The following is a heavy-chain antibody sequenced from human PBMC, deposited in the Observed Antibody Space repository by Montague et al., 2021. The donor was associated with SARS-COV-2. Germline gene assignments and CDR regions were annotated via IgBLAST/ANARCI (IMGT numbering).Heavy chain of an antibody. V-gene: IGHV4-59*01. CDR1: GGSISSYY. D-gene: IGHD2-2*01. CDR2: INYSGSA. Sequence: SETLSLTCTVSGGSISSYYWNWIRQPPAKGLEWIGYINYSGSANYNPSLKSRVTISVETSKNQLSLNLSSVTAADTAVYYCARRGVVVIPAVVEYYYGMDVWGQGTTVTVSS. J-gene: IGHJ6*02. CDR3: ARRGVVVIPAVVEYYYGMDV.